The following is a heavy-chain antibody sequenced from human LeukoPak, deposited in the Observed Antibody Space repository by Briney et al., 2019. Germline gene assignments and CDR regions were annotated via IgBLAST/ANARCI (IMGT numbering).Heavy chain of an antibody. CDR3: TGVRNSDNWWGAFDI. V-gene: IGHV1-18*01. D-gene: IGHD1-1*01. J-gene: IGHJ3*02. CDR2: ISPNNGNT. Sequence: ASVKVSCKAFGYTFDTSSITWVRQAPGQRLEWMGWISPNNGNTHYAQGVQGRVTMTTDTSRSTAYMELRSLTSDDTAVYYCTGVRNSDNWWGAFDIWGQGTMVTVSS. CDR1: GYTFDTSS.